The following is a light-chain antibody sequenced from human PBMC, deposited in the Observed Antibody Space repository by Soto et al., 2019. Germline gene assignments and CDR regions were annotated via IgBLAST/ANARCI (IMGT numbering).Light chain of an antibody. CDR3: QSYDSSTPAV. CDR2: EDN. J-gene: IGLJ7*01. CDR1: SGSIASNY. Sequence: NFMLTQPHSVSESPAKTVTISCTRSSGSIASNYVQWYQQRPGSAPTSVIYEDNQRPSGVPDRFSGSIDSSSNSASLTISGLQTEDEADYYCQSYDSSTPAVFGGGTQLTVL. V-gene: IGLV6-57*04.